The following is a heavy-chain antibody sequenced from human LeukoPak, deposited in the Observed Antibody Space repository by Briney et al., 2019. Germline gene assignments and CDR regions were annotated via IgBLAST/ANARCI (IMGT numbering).Heavy chain of an antibody. D-gene: IGHD1-1*01. CDR3: ARGPPRGKYYYMDV. V-gene: IGHV3-13*01. J-gene: IGHJ6*03. CDR2: IGTASDT. Sequence: GSLRLSCAASGFTFSSFDMHWVRQPTGQGLEWVSTIGTASDTYYPGSVEGRFALSRDNAKNSLYLQMNSLTAGDTAVYYCARGPPRGKYYYMDVWGKGTTVTVSS. CDR1: GFTFSSFD.